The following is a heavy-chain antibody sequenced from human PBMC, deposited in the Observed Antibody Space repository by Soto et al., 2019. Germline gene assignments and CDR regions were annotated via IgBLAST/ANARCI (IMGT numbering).Heavy chain of an antibody. V-gene: IGHV1-24*01. CDR1: GYTLTELS. Sequence: ASVKVSCKVSGYTLTELSMHWVRQAPGKGLEWMGGFDPEDGETIYAQKFQGRVTMTEDTSTDTAYMELSSLRSEDTAVYYCATEAVYGSGSYYTRDHYYYMDVWGKGTTVTVSS. CDR3: ATEAVYGSGSYYTRDHYYYMDV. D-gene: IGHD3-10*01. J-gene: IGHJ6*03. CDR2: FDPEDGET.